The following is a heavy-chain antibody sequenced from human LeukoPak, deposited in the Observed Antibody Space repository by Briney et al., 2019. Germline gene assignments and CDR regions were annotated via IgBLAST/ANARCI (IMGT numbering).Heavy chain of an antibody. CDR1: GGSFSGYY. V-gene: IGHV4-34*01. CDR3: ARHGVPRYYAMYV. Sequence: PSETLSLTCAVYGGSFSGYYWSWVRQAPGRGLEWVGEMNDSGSNNYNPSFKRGVTISLDTSKNQFSRRLSSVTAADTAMFYCARHGVPRYYAMYVGGKGTTVTVS. D-gene: IGHD2-8*01. J-gene: IGHJ6*04. CDR2: MNDSGSN.